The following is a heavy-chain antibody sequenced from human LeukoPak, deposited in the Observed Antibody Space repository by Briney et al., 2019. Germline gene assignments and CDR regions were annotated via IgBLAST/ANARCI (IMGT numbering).Heavy chain of an antibody. CDR3: AKDYRALLWFGELLYGFDY. CDR2: ISGSGGST. Sequence: GGSLRLSCAASGFTFSSYGMSWVRQAPGKGLEWVSAISGSGGSTYYADSVKGRFTISRDNSKNTLYLQMNSLRAEDTAVYYCAKDYRALLWFGELLYGFDYWGQGTLVTVSS. D-gene: IGHD3-10*01. J-gene: IGHJ4*02. CDR1: GFTFSSYG. V-gene: IGHV3-23*01.